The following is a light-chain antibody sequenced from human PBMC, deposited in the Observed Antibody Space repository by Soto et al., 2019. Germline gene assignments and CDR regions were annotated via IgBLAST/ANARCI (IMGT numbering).Light chain of an antibody. Sequence: DIQMTQSPSTLSASVGYRVTITCRASQNINILFAWYQQNPGKAPKFLISRASTLESGVPSRFSGSGSGTEFTLTISSLQPDDFATYYCQQYNSYSWTFGQGTKVEIK. V-gene: IGKV1-5*03. CDR2: RAS. CDR3: QQYNSYSWT. J-gene: IGKJ1*01. CDR1: QNINIL.